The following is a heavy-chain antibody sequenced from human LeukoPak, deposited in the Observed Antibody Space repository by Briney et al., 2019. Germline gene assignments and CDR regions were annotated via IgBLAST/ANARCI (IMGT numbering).Heavy chain of an antibody. CDR3: ARGRTGAAALDF. V-gene: IGHV4-34*01. CDR2: STHTGST. Sequence: SETLSLTCAVYGGSFSGHYWTWIRQAPGKGLEWIGESTHTGSTNYIPSLKSRVTISVDTSKNQFSLKLTSVSAADTAVYHCARGRTGAAALDFWGPGTLVTVSS. D-gene: IGHD2-2*01. CDR1: GGSFSGHY. J-gene: IGHJ4*02.